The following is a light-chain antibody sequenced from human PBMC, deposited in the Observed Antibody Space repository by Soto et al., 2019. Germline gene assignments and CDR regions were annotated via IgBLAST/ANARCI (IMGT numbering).Light chain of an antibody. CDR1: NSDVGGYDY. Sequence: QSVLTQPASVSGSPGQSITISCTGTNSDVGGYDYVSWYQQHPGKAPKLMIFDVNHRPSGVSSRFSGSKFGNTASPTISGLQVEDEADYYCCSYTSSRTWVFGAGNKVTVL. V-gene: IGLV2-14*03. CDR2: DVN. CDR3: CSYTSSRTWV. J-gene: IGLJ3*02.